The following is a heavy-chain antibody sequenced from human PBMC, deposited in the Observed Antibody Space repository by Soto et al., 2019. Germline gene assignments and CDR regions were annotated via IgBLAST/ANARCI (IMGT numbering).Heavy chain of an antibody. CDR3: AKGTKVHGYLTPSDYWYFDL. CDR1: GFTFSSYA. V-gene: IGHV3-23*01. CDR2: ISGSGGST. D-gene: IGHD5-12*01. J-gene: IGHJ2*01. Sequence: EVQLLESGGGLVQPGGSLRLSCAASGFTFSSYAMSWVRQAPGKGLEWVSAISGSGGSTYYADSVKGRFTISRDNSKNTLYLHMNSLRAEDTAVYYCAKGTKVHGYLTPSDYWYFDLWGRGTLVTVSS.